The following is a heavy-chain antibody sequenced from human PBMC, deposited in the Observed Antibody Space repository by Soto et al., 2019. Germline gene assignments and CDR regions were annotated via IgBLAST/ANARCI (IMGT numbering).Heavy chain of an antibody. CDR2: TYYRSKWYS. V-gene: IGHV6-1*01. CDR1: GDSVSSNSAH. D-gene: IGHD6-19*01. CDR3: ARYTSAWYLDY. J-gene: IGHJ4*02. Sequence: PSQTLSLTFVISGDSVSSNSAHWNWIRQSPSSGLEWLGRTYYRSKWYSDYGVSVKSRIAINPDTSKNQFSLLLDSVTPDDTAVYYCARYTSAWYLDYWGQGTLVTVSS.